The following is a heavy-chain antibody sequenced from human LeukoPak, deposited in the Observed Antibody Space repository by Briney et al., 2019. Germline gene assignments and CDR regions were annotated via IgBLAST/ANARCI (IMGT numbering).Heavy chain of an antibody. CDR3: ARDPPYLGSWSSGYFDY. V-gene: IGHV3-30*02. Sequence: GGSLRLSCAASGITFSSYGMHWVRQAPGKGLAWVAFIRYDGSNKKYADSVMGRFTISRDNAKNSLYLQMNSLRAEDTAVYYCARDPPYLGSWSSGYFDYWGQGTLVTVSS. D-gene: IGHD6-13*01. CDR1: GITFSSYG. J-gene: IGHJ4*02. CDR2: IRYDGSNK.